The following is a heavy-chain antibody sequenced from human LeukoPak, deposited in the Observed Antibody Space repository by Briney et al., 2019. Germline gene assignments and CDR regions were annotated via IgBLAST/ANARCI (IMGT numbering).Heavy chain of an antibody. Sequence: PGGSLGLSCAASGFTFSSYWMSWVRQAPGKGLEWVANIKQDGSEKYYVDSVKGRFTISRDNAKNSLYLQMNGLRAEDTAVYYCAREGTFEGIDYWGQGTLVTVSS. CDR3: AREGTFEGIDY. D-gene: IGHD3-9*01. CDR1: GFTFSSYW. V-gene: IGHV3-7*01. CDR2: IKQDGSEK. J-gene: IGHJ4*02.